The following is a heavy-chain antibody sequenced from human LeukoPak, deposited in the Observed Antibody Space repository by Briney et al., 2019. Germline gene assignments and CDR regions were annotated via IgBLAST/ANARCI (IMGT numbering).Heavy chain of an antibody. CDR3: ARGPYSSSYFDY. CDR2: MNPNSGNT. CDR1: GYTFSSYD. J-gene: IGHJ4*02. V-gene: IGHV1-8*01. Sequence: GASVKVSCKASGYTFSSYDINWVRQATGQGLEWMGWMNPNSGNTGHTQEFQGRVTMTRDTSISTAYMELSNLRSEDTAIYYCARGPYSSSYFDYWGQGTLVTVSS. D-gene: IGHD6-13*01.